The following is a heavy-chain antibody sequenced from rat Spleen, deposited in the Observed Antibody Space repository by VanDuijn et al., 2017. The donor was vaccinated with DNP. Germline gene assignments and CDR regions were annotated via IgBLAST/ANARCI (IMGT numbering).Heavy chain of an antibody. V-gene: IGHV5-25*01. CDR1: GLTFSNAD. J-gene: IGHJ2*01. CDR2: ISSSGDKT. D-gene: IGHD5-1*01. Sequence: EVQLVESGGGLVQPGGSMKLSCGASGLTFSNADMAWVRQAPTRGLEWVASISSSGDKTYYRDSVKGRFTISRQNTISTLYLQMNSLRSEDTATYYCKVGAQYWGQGVMVTVSS. CDR3: KVGAQY.